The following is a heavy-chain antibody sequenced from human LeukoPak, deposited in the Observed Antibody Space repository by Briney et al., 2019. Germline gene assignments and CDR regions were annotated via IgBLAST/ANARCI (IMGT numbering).Heavy chain of an antibody. J-gene: IGHJ4*02. CDR2: ISGSGGNT. V-gene: IGHV3-23*01. Sequence: PGGSLRLSCAASGFTFSSYAMSWVRQAPGKGLEWLSAISGSGGNTYYADSVKGRFTISRDNSKNTLYLQMNSLRAEDTAVYYCAKSQVGVAAASYWGQGTLVTVSS. CDR1: GFTFSSYA. D-gene: IGHD6-25*01. CDR3: AKSQVGVAAASY.